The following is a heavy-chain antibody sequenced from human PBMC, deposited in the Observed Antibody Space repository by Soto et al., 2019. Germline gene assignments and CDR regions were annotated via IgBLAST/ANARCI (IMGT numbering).Heavy chain of an antibody. D-gene: IGHD6-6*01. CDR3: ARGLPYSSSRHSSSPNPHPHDY. CDR2: ISTYNGNI. CDR1: GYSFTSYG. J-gene: IGHJ4*02. V-gene: IGHV1-18*04. Sequence: VASVKVSCKSSGYSFTSYGISWVRQAPGQGLEWMGWISTYNGNINYAQNFKGRVNMTTDASTRTVYMQLSSLRAEDTAVYYCARGLPYSSSRHSSSPNPHPHDYWGQGTLVTVSS.